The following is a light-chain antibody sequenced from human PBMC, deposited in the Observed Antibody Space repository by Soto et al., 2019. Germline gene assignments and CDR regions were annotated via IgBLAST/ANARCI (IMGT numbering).Light chain of an antibody. CDR2: VNS. V-gene: IGLV1-40*01. J-gene: IGLJ1*01. CDR3: QSYDNSLSGDV. Sequence: QSVLTQPPSVSGAPGQRVTISCTGSSSNIGAGYDVHWYQQLPGTAPKLLIYVNSNRPSGVPDRFSGSKSGTSASLAITGLQAEDEADYYCQSYDNSLSGDVFATGTKLTVL. CDR1: SSNIGAGYD.